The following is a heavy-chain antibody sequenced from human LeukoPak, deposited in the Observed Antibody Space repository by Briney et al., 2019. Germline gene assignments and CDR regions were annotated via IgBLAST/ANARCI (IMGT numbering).Heavy chain of an antibody. CDR2: INPSSGGT. V-gene: IGHV1-2*02. D-gene: IGHD2-21*01. CDR1: RYTFTGYY. Sequence: ASVKVSCKASRYTFTGYYMHWVRQAPGQGLEWMGWINPSSGGTNYAQKFQGRVTMTRDTSISTAYLELSRLRSDDTAVYYCARSYRGRRFDYWGQGTLVTVSS. CDR3: ARSYRGRRFDY. J-gene: IGHJ4*02.